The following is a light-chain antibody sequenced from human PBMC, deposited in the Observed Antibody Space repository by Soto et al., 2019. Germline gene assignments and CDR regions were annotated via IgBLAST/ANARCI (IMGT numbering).Light chain of an antibody. J-gene: IGLJ1*01. CDR3: SSYAGSNTFV. CDR1: SSDVGGYNY. Sequence: QSALTQPPSASGSPGQSVTISCTGASSDVGGYNYVSWFQQHPGKAPKLLIYEVTNRPSGVPDRFSGSKSDNTASLTVSGLQAEYEADYYCSSYAGSNTFVFGTGTKVTVL. V-gene: IGLV2-8*01. CDR2: EVT.